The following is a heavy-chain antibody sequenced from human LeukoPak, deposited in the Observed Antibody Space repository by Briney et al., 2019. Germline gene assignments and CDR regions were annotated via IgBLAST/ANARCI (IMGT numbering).Heavy chain of an antibody. V-gene: IGHV1-2*06. CDR2: INPNSGGT. D-gene: IGHD2-2*01. CDR1: GYTFTGYY. Sequence: GASVKVSCEASGYTFTGYYMHWVRQAPGQGLEWMGRINPNSGGTNYAQKFQGRVTMTRDTSTSTAYMELSRLRSDDTAVYYCARTEDIVVVPPQYYYGMDVWGQGTTVTVSS. CDR3: ARTEDIVVVPPQYYYGMDV. J-gene: IGHJ6*02.